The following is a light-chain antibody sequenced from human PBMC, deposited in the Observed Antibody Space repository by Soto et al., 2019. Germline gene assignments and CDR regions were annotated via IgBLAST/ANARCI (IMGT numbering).Light chain of an antibody. CDR2: GAS. CDR1: QSVSSSD. Sequence: ETVLTHSSGTPPCSPGQRRNLYFXXSQSVSSSDLAWYQQKPGQAPRLLIYGASSRATGIPDRFSGSGSGADFTLTISRLEPEDFAVYYCQEYGSSPWTFGQGTKVDIK. CDR3: QEYGSSPWT. V-gene: IGKV3-20*01. J-gene: IGKJ1*01.